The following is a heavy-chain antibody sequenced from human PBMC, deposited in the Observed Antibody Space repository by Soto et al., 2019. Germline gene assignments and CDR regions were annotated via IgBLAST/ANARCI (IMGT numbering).Heavy chain of an antibody. CDR2: MFYSGST. CDR3: ARHYAIGNNWNCFDY. V-gene: IGHV4-4*02. Sequence: SETLSLTCAVSSGSISSSNWWSWVRQPPGKGLEWIGYMFYSGSTNYNPSLEGRVTISVGTSKNQFSLKVSSVTAADTAVYYCARHYAIGNNWNCFDYWGQGTLVTVSS. D-gene: IGHD1-1*01. J-gene: IGHJ4*02. CDR1: SGSISSSNW.